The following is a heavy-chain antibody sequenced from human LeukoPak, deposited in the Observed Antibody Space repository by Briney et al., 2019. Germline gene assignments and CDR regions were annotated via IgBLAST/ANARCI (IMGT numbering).Heavy chain of an antibody. V-gene: IGHV4-59*08. Sequence: PSETLSLTCTASGGSITTYYWRWIRQPPGKGLEWMGYIYHTGSTKYNPARKSRVTISVDTAQNQFSLNLSYVNAADTAVYYCATLDGYSYGLFHWGQGTLVTVSS. CDR3: ATLDGYSYGLFH. J-gene: IGHJ4*02. CDR2: IYHTGST. CDR1: GGSITTYY. D-gene: IGHD5-18*01.